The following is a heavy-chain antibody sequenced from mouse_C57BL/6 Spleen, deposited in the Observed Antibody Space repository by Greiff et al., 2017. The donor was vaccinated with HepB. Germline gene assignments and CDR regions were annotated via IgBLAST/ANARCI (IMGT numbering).Heavy chain of an antibody. CDR2: IWSGGST. V-gene: IGHV2-2*01. Sequence: VQLQQSGPGLVQPSQSLSITCTVSGFSLTSYGVHWVRQSPGKGLEWLGVIWSGGSTDYNAAFISRLSISKDNSKSQVFFKMNSLQADDTAIYYCAREGSNYEFAYWGQGTLVTVSA. CDR1: GFSLTSYG. D-gene: IGHD2-5*01. CDR3: AREGSNYEFAY. J-gene: IGHJ3*01.